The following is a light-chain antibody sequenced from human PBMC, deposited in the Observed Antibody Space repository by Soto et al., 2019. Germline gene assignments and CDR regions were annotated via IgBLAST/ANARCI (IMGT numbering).Light chain of an antibody. J-gene: IGLJ1*01. V-gene: IGLV2-14*01. CDR2: EVS. CDR3: FSYTSSGTYV. Sequence: QSVLTQPASVSGSPGQSITISCTGTSSDVGNYKYVSWYQQHPGKAPKLMIYEVSNRPSGVSNRFSGSMSGNTASLTISGLQSEDETDYYCFSYTSSGTYVFGTGTKLTVL. CDR1: SSDVGNYKY.